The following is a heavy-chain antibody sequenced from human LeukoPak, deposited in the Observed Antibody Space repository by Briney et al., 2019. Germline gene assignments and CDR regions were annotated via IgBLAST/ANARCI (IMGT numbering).Heavy chain of an antibody. Sequence: PSETLSLTCTVSGASISSGSYYWGWIRQPPGKGLEWIGNFYYSGNTYYNPSLKSRVTISVDTSKNHFSLKLSSVTAADAAVYHCARALNENSYAFDSWGQGTLVTVSS. CDR3: ARALNENSYAFDS. J-gene: IGHJ4*02. CDR1: GASISSGSYY. D-gene: IGHD5-18*01. V-gene: IGHV4-39*02. CDR2: FYYSGNT.